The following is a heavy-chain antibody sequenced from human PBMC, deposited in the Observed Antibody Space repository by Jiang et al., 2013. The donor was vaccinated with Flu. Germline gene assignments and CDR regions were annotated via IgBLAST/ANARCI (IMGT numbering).Heavy chain of an antibody. V-gene: IGHV4-39*07. D-gene: IGHD3-3*01. CDR2: IYYSGST. Sequence: SGSGLVKPSETLSLTCTVSGGSISSSSYYWGWIRQPPGKGLEWIGSIYYSGSTYYNPSLKSRVTISVDTSKNQFSLKLSSVTAADTAVYYCARHLKWGPGDYWGQGTLVTV. CDR3: ARHLKWGPGDY. J-gene: IGHJ4*02. CDR1: GGSISSSSYY.